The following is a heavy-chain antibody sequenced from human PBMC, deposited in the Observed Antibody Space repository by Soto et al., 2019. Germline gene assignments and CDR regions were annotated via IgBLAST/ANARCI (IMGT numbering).Heavy chain of an antibody. Sequence: GSLRLSCLSSGFILSSYDMSWVRQAPGKGLEWVSFIIGNSGTTYYADSVKGRFTISRDNSKNTLYLQMSRLGAEDTAAYYCAKGSTYSFYFDHWGQGTLVTVSS. CDR3: AKGSTYSFYFDH. J-gene: IGHJ4*01. CDR2: IIGNSGTT. D-gene: IGHD5-18*01. V-gene: IGHV3-23*01. CDR1: GFILSSYD.